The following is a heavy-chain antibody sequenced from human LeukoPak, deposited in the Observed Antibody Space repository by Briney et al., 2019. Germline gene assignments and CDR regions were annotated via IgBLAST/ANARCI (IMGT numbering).Heavy chain of an antibody. V-gene: IGHV3-72*01. CDR3: VGGAEYYFDC. CDR2: IRNKANSYTT. Sequence: GGSLRLSCAASGFTFSDHYMDWVRQAPGKGLEWVGRIRNKANSYTTEYAASVKGRFTVSRDNSKNSLYLQMNSLKTEDTAVYYCVGGAEYYFDCWGQGTLVTVSS. J-gene: IGHJ4*02. CDR1: GFTFSDHY.